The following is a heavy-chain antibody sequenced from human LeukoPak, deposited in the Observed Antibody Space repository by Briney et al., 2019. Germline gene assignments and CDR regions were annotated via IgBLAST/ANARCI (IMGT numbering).Heavy chain of an antibody. D-gene: IGHD3-10*01. V-gene: IGHV4-39*01. CDR1: GVSISSSNSY. Sequence: SETLSLTCTVSGVSISSSNSYWGWIRQPPGKGLEWIGSIYYSGNTYYNASLKSQVSISIDTSKNQFSLRLTSVTAADTAVYYCARGQYNWTYVVRRVVSYFDFWGQGSLVIVS. J-gene: IGHJ4*02. CDR3: ARGQYNWTYVVRRVVSYFDF. CDR2: IYYSGNT.